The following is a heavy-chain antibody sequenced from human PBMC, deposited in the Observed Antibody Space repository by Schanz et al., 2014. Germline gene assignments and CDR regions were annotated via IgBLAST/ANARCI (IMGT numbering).Heavy chain of an antibody. CDR2: IATSSSTR. CDR1: GFTFRDYY. CDR3: AKGMGYCSGGTCYDYYYYGLDV. J-gene: IGHJ6*02. Sequence: QVQLVESGGGLVKPGGSLRLSCAASGFTFRDYYMSWIRQAPGKGLEWVSYIATSSSTRHYADSVKGRVTISRDSPKNTLYLQMNSLRAEDTAVFYCAKGMGYCSGGTCYDYYYYGLDVWGQGTTVTVSS. D-gene: IGHD2-15*01. V-gene: IGHV3-11*01.